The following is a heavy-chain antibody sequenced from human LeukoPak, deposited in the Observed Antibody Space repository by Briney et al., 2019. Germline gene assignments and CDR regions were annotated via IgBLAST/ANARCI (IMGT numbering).Heavy chain of an antibody. V-gene: IGHV3-74*01. Sequence: GGSLRLSCAPSRFTPSNSWMHWGRHVPGKGLVWVSPISSDGSSSIYADSVKGRFTISRDNAKNTLYLQMNSLRAEDTAVYYCARMATAFDYWGQGTLVTVSS. CDR1: RFTPSNSW. J-gene: IGHJ4*02. CDR3: ARMATAFDY. CDR2: ISSDGSSS. D-gene: IGHD1-1*01.